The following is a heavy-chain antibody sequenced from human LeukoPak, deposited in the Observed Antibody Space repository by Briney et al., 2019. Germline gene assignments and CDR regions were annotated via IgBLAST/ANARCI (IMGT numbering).Heavy chain of an antibody. Sequence: ASVKVSCKVSGYTFTGYFMHWVRQAPGQGLEWMGWINPNSGGTNYAQKFQGRVTMTRDTSISTAYMELSRLTSDDTAVYYCARAGWPMYYYYMDVWGKGTTVTISS. CDR2: INPNSGGT. J-gene: IGHJ6*03. CDR3: ARAGWPMYYYYMDV. V-gene: IGHV1-2*02. CDR1: GYTFTGYF. D-gene: IGHD6-19*01.